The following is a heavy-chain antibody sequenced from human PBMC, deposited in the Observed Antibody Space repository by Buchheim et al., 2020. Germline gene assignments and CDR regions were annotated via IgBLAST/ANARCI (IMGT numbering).Heavy chain of an antibody. CDR2: ISYDGSNK. V-gene: IGHV3-30-3*01. CDR1: GFTFSSYA. D-gene: IGHD3-22*01. J-gene: IGHJ6*02. CDR3: ARTYDSSGYGVDYYYGMDV. Sequence: QVQLVESGGGVVQPGRSLRLSCAASGFTFSSYAMHWVRQAPGKGLEWVAVISYDGSNKYYADSVKGRFTISRDNSKKTLYLQMNSLRAEDTAVYYCARTYDSSGYGVDYYYGMDVWGQGTT.